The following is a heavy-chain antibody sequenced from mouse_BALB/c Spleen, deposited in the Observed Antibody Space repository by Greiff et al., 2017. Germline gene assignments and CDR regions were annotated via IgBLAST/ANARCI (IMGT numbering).Heavy chain of an antibody. CDR1: GFTFTDYY. CDR2: IRNKANGYTT. V-gene: IGHV7-3*02. Sequence: EVKLEESGGGLVQPGGSLRLSCATSGFTFTDYYMSWVRQPPGKALEWLGFIRNKANGYTTEYSASVKGRFTISRDNSQSILYLQMNTLRAEDSATYYCARPGSSYGYFDVWGAGTTVTVSS. D-gene: IGHD1-1*01. CDR3: ARPGSSYGYFDV. J-gene: IGHJ1*01.